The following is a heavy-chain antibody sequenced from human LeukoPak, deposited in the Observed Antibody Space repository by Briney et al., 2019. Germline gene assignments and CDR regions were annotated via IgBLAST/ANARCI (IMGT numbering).Heavy chain of an antibody. CDR1: GGSISSTGYF. Sequence: PSQTLSLTCAVSGGSISSTGYFWSWIRQPPGKGLEWIGYIDYSGSTNYNPSLKSRVTMSVDTSKNQFSLKLTSVTAADTAVYYCARQDKSAAGDYWGQGTLVTVSS. J-gene: IGHJ4*02. D-gene: IGHD6-13*01. CDR3: ARQDKSAAGDY. V-gene: IGHV4-30-2*01. CDR2: IDYSGST.